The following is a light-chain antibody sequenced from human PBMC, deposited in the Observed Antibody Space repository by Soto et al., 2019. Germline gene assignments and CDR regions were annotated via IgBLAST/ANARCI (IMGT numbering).Light chain of an antibody. Sequence: QSALAQPASVSGSLGQAITISCTGPSSDVGGYNFVSWYQQHPGKAPKLMIYKVNNRPSGVSNRFSGSKSGNTASLTISGLQAEDEADYYCSSWTSSATQVLGGGTKLTVL. V-gene: IGLV2-14*01. CDR1: SSDVGGYNF. CDR3: SSWTSSATQV. J-gene: IGLJ3*02. CDR2: KVN.